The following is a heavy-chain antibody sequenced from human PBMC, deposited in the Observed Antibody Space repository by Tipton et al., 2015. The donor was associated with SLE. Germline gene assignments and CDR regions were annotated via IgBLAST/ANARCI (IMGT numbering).Heavy chain of an antibody. CDR3: ARGDRGNDY. D-gene: IGHD2-21*01. V-gene: IGHV4-59*01. J-gene: IGHJ4*02. CDR1: GDSISSYY. Sequence: TLSLTCTVSGDSISSYYWSWIRQPPGKGLEWIGDIYYSGSTNYNPSLKSRVTISVDTSKKQFSLKLSSVTAADTAVYYCARGDRGNDYWGQGTLVTVSS. CDR2: IYYSGST.